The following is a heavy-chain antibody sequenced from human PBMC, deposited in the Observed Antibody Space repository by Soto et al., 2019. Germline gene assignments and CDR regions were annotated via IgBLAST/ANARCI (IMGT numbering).Heavy chain of an antibody. V-gene: IGHV3-48*01. D-gene: IGHD6-6*01. J-gene: IGHJ3*01. CDR2: ITSGSGAM. CDR1: GFTFSSYS. CDR3: ARAYSSSSGRDAFDV. Sequence: EVQLVESGGGLVQPGGSLRLSCAASGFTFSSYSMNWVRRAPGKGLEWVSYITSGSGAMYYADSVKGRFTVSRDNAKNPLFLQMNSLRAEDTAVYYCARAYSSSSGRDAFDVWGQGTMVTVSS.